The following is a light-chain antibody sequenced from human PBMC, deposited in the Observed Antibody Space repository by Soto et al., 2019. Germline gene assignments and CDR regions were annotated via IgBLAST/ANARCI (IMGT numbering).Light chain of an antibody. CDR3: SSYTSSSTDV. CDR2: DVR. V-gene: IGLV2-14*01. J-gene: IGLJ1*01. Sequence: QSALTQPASVSGSPGQSITISCTGTSSDVGGYNYVSWYQQHPGKAPKLMIYDVRNRPSGVSNRFSGSKSGNTASLTISGLQAEDEADYYCSSYTSSSTDVFGTGTQLTVL. CDR1: SSDVGGYNY.